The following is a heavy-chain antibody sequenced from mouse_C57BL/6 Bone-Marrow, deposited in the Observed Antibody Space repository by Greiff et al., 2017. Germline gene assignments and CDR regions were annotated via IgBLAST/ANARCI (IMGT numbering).Heavy chain of an antibody. V-gene: IGHV1-64*01. CDR2: IHPTSGST. D-gene: IGHD2-3*01. J-gene: IGHJ3*01. CDR3: ARLRDGYWFAY. CDR1: GYTFTSYW. Sequence: QVQLQQPGAELVKPGASVKLSCKASGYTFTSYWMHWVKQRPGQGLEWIGMIHPTSGSTNYNEKFKSKATLTVDKSSSTAYMQLSSLTSEDSAVYYCARLRDGYWFAYWGQGTLVTVSA.